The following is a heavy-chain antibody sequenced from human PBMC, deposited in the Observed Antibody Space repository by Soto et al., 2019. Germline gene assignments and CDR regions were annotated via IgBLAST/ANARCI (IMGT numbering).Heavy chain of an antibody. CDR2: IYYSGST. Sequence: QVQLQESGPGLVKPSEILSLICTVSGGSVSSSGYQWNWIRQPPGKGLEWIGDIYYSGSTIYNPSLKSRVPISVDTSKNQFSLKLSSVTAADTAVYFCARDSGITAFDIWGQGTMVTVSS. CDR3: ARDSGITAFDI. CDR1: GGSVSSSGYQ. J-gene: IGHJ3*02. V-gene: IGHV4-61*08. D-gene: IGHD3-10*01.